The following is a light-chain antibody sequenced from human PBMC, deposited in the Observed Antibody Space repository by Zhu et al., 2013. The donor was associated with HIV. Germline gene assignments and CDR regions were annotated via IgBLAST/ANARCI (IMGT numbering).Light chain of an antibody. J-gene: IGKJ3*01. CDR1: QTISTW. V-gene: IGKV1-5*01. CDR2: DAS. CDR3: HQPYTYPFT. Sequence: IQMTQSPSTLSASVGDRVTITCRASQTISTWLAWYQQKPGKAPKVLIYDASTLESGVPSRFSGFVSGTEFTLTISSLQPDDSATYYCHQPYTYPFTFGPGTKVDIK.